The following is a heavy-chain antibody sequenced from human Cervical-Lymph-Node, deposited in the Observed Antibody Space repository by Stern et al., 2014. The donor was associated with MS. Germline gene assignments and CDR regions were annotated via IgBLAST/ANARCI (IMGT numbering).Heavy chain of an antibody. D-gene: IGHD6-13*01. CDR2: ISSSGNYT. V-gene: IGHV3-21*02. CDR3: ARGTALDY. J-gene: IGHJ4*02. CDR1: GFTFSRFT. Sequence: EVQLVESGVGLVKPGESLRVSCAGSGFTFSRFTINWVRQAPGKGLEWVSSISSSGNYTYYADSLKGRVTISRDNAKRSVSLEMNSLRDEDTAVYYCARGTALDYWGQGTVVTVSS.